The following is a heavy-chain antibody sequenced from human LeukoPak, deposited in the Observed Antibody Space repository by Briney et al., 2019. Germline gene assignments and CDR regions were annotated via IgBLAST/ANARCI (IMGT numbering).Heavy chain of an antibody. D-gene: IGHD3-3*01. CDR1: GYTLTELS. V-gene: IGHV1-24*01. CDR3: ATGPRSKYYDFWSGYYTDY. Sequence: ASVKVSCKVSGYTLTELSMHWVRQAPGKGLEWMGGFDPEDGETIYAQKFQGRVTMTEDTSTDTAYMELSSLRSEDTAVYYCATGPRSKYYDFWSGYYTDYWGQGTLVTVSS. CDR2: FDPEDGET. J-gene: IGHJ4*02.